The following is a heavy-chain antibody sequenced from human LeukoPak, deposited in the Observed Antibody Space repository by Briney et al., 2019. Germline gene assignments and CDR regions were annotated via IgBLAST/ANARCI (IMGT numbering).Heavy chain of an antibody. J-gene: IGHJ6*02. CDR1: GFTFSSYA. CDR2: ISGSGGST. Sequence: PGGSLRLPCAASGFTFSSYAMGWVRQAPGKGLEWVSAISGSGGSTYYADSVKGRFTISRDNSKNTLYLQMNSLRAEDTAVYYCAKVVGSWSNYYYYGMDVWGQGTTVTVSS. D-gene: IGHD6-13*01. CDR3: AKVVGSWSNYYYYGMDV. V-gene: IGHV3-23*01.